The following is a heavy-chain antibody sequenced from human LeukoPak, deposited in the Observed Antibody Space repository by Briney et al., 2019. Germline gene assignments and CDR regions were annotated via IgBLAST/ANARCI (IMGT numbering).Heavy chain of an antibody. Sequence: GGSLRLSCVASAFTFNNYWMHWVRQAPGKGLVWVSRIKGDGGSTNYADSVRGRFTISRDNAKNTVYLQMNSLRTEDTAVYYCAKALTGLYWYFDLWGRGTLVTVSS. V-gene: IGHV3-74*01. D-gene: IGHD7-27*01. J-gene: IGHJ2*01. CDR1: AFTFNNYW. CDR3: AKALTGLYWYFDL. CDR2: IKGDGGST.